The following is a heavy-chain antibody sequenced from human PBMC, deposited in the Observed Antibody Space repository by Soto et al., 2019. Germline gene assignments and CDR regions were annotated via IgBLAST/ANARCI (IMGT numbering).Heavy chain of an antibody. CDR2: IDQSGST. Sequence: PSETLSLTCAVHGGSLSGYYWSWIRQPPGKGLEWIGEIDQSGSTNYNPSLKSRVTISIDTSKNQLSLKLSSVTAADTAVYYCARGSTFYDLCRFDPWGQGTLVTVSS. CDR1: GGSLSGYY. D-gene: IGHD3-3*01. CDR3: ARGSTFYDLCRFDP. J-gene: IGHJ5*02. V-gene: IGHV4-34*01.